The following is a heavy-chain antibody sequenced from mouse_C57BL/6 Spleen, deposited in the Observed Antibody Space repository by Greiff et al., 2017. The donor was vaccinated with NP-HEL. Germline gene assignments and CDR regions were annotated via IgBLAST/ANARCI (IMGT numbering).Heavy chain of an antibody. CDR3: ARTYGSSHWYFDV. V-gene: IGHV5-17*01. CDR2: ISSGSSTI. D-gene: IGHD1-1*01. Sequence: DVMLVESGGGLVKPGGSLKLSCAASGFTFSDYGMHWVRQAPEKGLGWVAYISSGSSTIYYADTVKGRFTISRDNAKNTLFLQMTSLRSEDTAMYYCARTYGSSHWYFDVWGTGTTVTVSS. CDR1: GFTFSDYG. J-gene: IGHJ1*03.